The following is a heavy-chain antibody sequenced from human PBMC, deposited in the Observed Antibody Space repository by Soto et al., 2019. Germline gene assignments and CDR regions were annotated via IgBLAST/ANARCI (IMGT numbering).Heavy chain of an antibody. V-gene: IGHV4-59*01. J-gene: IGHJ6*02. CDR3: ARDRGYSYGFYYYYYGMDV. CDR2: IYYSGST. CDR1: GGSISSYY. D-gene: IGHD5-18*01. Sequence: SETLSLTCTVSGGSISSYYWSWIRQPPGKGLEWIGYIYYSGSTNYNPSLKSRVTISVDASKNQFSLKLSSVTAADTAVYYCARDRGYSYGFYYYYYGMDVWGQGTTVTVSS.